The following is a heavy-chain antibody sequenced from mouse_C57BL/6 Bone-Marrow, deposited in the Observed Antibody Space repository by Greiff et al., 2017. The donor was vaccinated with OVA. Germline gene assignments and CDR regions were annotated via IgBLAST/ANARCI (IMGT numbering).Heavy chain of an antibody. CDR3: AGDVYYDYH. J-gene: IGHJ2*01. D-gene: IGHD2-4*01. V-gene: IGHV5-4*01. Sequence: EVHLVESGGGLVKPGGSLKLSCAASGFTFSSYAMSWVRQTPEKRLEWVATISDGGSYTSYPDNVKGRFTISRDNAKNNLYLQMSHLKSEDTAMYYCAGDVYYDYHWGQGTTLTVSS. CDR2: ISDGGSYT. CDR1: GFTFSSYA.